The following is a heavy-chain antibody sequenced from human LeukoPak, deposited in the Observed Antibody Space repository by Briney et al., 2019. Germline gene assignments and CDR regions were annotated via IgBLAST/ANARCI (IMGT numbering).Heavy chain of an antibody. D-gene: IGHD3-10*01. CDR3: AREAGDYYYYYMDV. Sequence: GGSLRLSCAASGFTFSSYAMHWVRQAPGKGLEWVAVISYDGSNKYCADSVKGRFTISRDNSKNTLYLQMNSLRAEDTAVYYCAREAGDYYYYYMDVWGKGTTVTVSS. CDR2: ISYDGSNK. J-gene: IGHJ6*03. CDR1: GFTFSSYA. V-gene: IGHV3-30*04.